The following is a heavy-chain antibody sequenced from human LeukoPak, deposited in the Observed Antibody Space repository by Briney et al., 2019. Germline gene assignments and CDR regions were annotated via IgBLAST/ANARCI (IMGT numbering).Heavy chain of an antibody. CDR1: GFPFSDFS. V-gene: IGHV3-23*01. J-gene: IGHJ4*02. Sequence: GGSLRLSCAPSGFPFSDFSMSWVRQAPGKGLEWISTTNSGGTSTYYAESVKGRFTISRDNSKNTLYLQMSSLRVEDTAVYYCAKQSYARSLGQGGPGTLVSVPS. CDR3: AKQSYARSLGQ. CDR2: TNSGGTST. D-gene: IGHD2-8*01.